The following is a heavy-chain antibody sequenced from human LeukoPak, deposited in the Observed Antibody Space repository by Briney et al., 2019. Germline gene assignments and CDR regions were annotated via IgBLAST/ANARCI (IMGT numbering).Heavy chain of an antibody. CDR2: ISSDSSTI. V-gene: IGHV3-48*02. CDR3: ARDEDAF. J-gene: IGHJ4*02. Sequence: QSGGSLRLSCVASGFPFSSYWMTWVRQAPGKGLEWVSYISSDSSTIFYADSVKGRFTISRDNVKNSLFLQLNSLRDEDTAEYYCARDEDAFGGQGTLVTVSS. CDR1: GFPFSSYW.